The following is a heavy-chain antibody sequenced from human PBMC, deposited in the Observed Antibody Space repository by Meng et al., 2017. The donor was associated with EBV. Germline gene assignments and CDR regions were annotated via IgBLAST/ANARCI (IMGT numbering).Heavy chain of an antibody. CDR2: LIPMSDAP. CDR3: ASESGRGFTPDY. CDR1: GGTFRRDA. Sequence: VQLERCGAGVRKPGSAVRGSCNTSGGTFRRDAISWVRQAPGQGLEWMGGLIPMSDAPHYAQKFQGRVTITADESTSTHYMDLSGLRSEDTAVYYCASESGRGFTPDYWGQGTLVTVSS. V-gene: IGHV1-69*01. D-gene: IGHD3-10*01. J-gene: IGHJ4*02.